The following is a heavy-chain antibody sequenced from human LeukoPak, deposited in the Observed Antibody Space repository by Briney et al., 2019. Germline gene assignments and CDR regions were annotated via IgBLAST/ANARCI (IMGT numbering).Heavy chain of an antibody. J-gene: IGHJ6*03. V-gene: IGHV1-69*13. D-gene: IGHD6-6*01. CDR3: ARADIIVAARYYYYYMDV. Sequence: ASVKVSCKASGGTFSSYAISWVRQAPGQGLEWMGGIIPIFGTANYAQKFQGRVTITADESTSTAYMELSSLRSEDTAVYYCARADIIVAARYYYYYMDVWGKGTTVTVSS. CDR2: IIPIFGTA. CDR1: GGTFSSYA.